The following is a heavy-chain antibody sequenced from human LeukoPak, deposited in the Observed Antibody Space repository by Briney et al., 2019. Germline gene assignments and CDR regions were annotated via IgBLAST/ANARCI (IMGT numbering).Heavy chain of an antibody. Sequence: GESLKISCKGSGYSFTSYWIGWVRQMPGKGLERMGIIYPGDSDTRYSPSFQGQVTISADKSISTAYLQWSCLKASDTAMYYCAKPVCSGGSCYSVYFDYWGQGTLVTVSS. V-gene: IGHV5-51*01. J-gene: IGHJ4*02. D-gene: IGHD2-15*01. CDR1: GYSFTSYW. CDR3: AKPVCSGGSCYSVYFDY. CDR2: IYPGDSDT.